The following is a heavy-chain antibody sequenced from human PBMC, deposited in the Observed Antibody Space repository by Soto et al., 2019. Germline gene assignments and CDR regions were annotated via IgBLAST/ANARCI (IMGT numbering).Heavy chain of an antibody. CDR2: IRSKANSYAT. Sequence: GGSLRLSCAGSGFAFSGSTIHWVRQACGKGLEWVGRIRSKANSYATAYAASVKGRFIISRDDSKTTAYLQMSSLKIEDTAVYYWFRENYFSYHGVDVWGQGTTVTVSS. D-gene: IGHD1-26*01. CDR1: GFAFSGST. V-gene: IGHV3-73*01. J-gene: IGHJ6*02. CDR3: FRENYFSYHGVDV.